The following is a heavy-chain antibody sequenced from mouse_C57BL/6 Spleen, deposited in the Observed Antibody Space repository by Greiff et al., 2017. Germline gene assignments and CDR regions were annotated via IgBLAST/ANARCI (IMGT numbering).Heavy chain of an antibody. V-gene: IGHV1-63*01. Sequence: VKVVESGAELVRPGTSVKMSCKASGYTFTNYWIGWAKQRPGHGLEWIGDIYPGGGYTNYNEKFKGKATLTADKSSSTAYMQFSSLTAEDSAIYYCARRGGDYWGQGTSVTVSS. J-gene: IGHJ4*01. CDR3: ARRGGDY. CDR2: IYPGGGYT. CDR1: GYTFTNYW.